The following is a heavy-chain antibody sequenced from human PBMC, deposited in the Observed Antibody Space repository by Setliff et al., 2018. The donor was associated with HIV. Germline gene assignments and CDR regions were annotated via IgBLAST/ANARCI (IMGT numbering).Heavy chain of an antibody. D-gene: IGHD5-18*01. J-gene: IGHJ4*02. CDR3: ARLSDTAMVSFDS. V-gene: IGHV4-59*08. Sequence: SETLSLTCSVSGGSISTYHWSWIWQPPGKGLEWIGYIYKSGSTNYSPSLKSRVTISPGTSKNQFSLKLTSVTAADTAVYYCARLSDTAMVSFDSWGQGILVTVSS. CDR2: IYKSGST. CDR1: GGSISTYH.